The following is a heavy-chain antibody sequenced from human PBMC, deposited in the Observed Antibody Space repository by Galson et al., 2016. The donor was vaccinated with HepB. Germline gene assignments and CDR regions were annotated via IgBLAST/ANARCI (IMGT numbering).Heavy chain of an antibody. CDR1: GFTFSDYY. CDR2: IGSSSRYT. Sequence: SLRLSCAASGFTFSDYYMSWIRQAPGQGLEWISYIGSSSRYTNYAHSVQGRFTISRDNAKNSLYLQMNSLRAEDTAVYYCARDTGAVDGRPFDYWGQGTLVTVSS. CDR3: ARDTGAVDGRPFDY. J-gene: IGHJ4*02. V-gene: IGHV3-11*06. D-gene: IGHD6-19*01.